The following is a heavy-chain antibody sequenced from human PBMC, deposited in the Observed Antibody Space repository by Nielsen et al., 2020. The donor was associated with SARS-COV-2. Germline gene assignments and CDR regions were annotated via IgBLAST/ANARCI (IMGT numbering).Heavy chain of an antibody. CDR1: GGSITNYY. Sequence: SETLSLTCTVSGGSITNYYWSWIRQPPGKGLEWIGYIYYSGSANYNPSLKSRVTISVDTSKNQFSLRLSSVTAADTAVYYCSRLAAAGPGTDAFDIWGQGTMVTVSS. CDR2: IYYSGSA. V-gene: IGHV4-59*08. J-gene: IGHJ3*02. CDR3: SRLAAAGPGTDAFDI. D-gene: IGHD6-13*01.